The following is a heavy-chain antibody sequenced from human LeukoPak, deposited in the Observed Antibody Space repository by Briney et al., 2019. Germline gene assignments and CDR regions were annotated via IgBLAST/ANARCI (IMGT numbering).Heavy chain of an antibody. CDR2: IKSKTDGGTT. CDR3: TTDELWFGEDLKYYYYGMDV. V-gene: IGHV3-15*01. Sequence: GGSLRLSCAASGLTFSNAWMSWVRQAPGKGLEWVGRIKSKTDGGTTDYAAPVKGRFTISRDDSKNTLYLQMNSLKTEDTAVYYCTTDELWFGEDLKYYYYGMDVWGQGTTVTVSS. J-gene: IGHJ6*02. CDR1: GLTFSNAW. D-gene: IGHD3-10*01.